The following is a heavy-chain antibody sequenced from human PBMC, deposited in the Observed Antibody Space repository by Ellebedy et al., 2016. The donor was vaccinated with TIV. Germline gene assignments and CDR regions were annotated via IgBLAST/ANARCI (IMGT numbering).Heavy chain of an antibody. Sequence: GESLKISXAASGFTFSTYAMSWVRQAPGKGLEWVSGILGSGAGTYYADSVKGRFTISRDNSRNTLLLEMYSLRPEDTAVYYCVRSEYYYESSGYYSGFDYWGQGTLVTVSS. J-gene: IGHJ4*02. CDR2: ILGSGAGT. V-gene: IGHV3-23*01. CDR3: VRSEYYYESSGYYSGFDY. CDR1: GFTFSTYA. D-gene: IGHD3-22*01.